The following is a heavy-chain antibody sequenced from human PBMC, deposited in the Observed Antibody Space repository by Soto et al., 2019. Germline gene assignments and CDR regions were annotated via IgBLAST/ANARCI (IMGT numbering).Heavy chain of an antibody. V-gene: IGHV3-33*01. Sequence: QVQLVESGGGVVQPGRSLRLSCAASGFTFNTNGMHWVRQAPGRGLEWVAVIWFDGNKKYYEDSVAGRFTISRDNSVSALYLQMDNLRAEDTGVYYCARSSGLGIDFWGQGTLVSVSS. CDR3: ARSSGLGIDF. CDR1: GFTFNTNG. CDR2: IWFDGNKK. J-gene: IGHJ4*02. D-gene: IGHD6-19*01.